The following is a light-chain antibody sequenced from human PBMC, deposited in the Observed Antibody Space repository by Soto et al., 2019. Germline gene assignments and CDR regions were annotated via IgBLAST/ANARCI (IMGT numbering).Light chain of an antibody. CDR1: QTISSW. V-gene: IGKV1-5*03. J-gene: IGKJ5*01. CDR3: QQYNSYST. Sequence: DIQNTQSPSTLSASVGDRVTITCRASQTISSWLAWYQQKPGKDPKLLIYKASSLESGVPSRFSGSGSGTEFTLTISSLQPDDFATYYCQQYNSYSTFGQGTRLEIK. CDR2: KAS.